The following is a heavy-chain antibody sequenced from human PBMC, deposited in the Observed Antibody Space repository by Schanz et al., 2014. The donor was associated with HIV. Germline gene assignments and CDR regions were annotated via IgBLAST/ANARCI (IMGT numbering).Heavy chain of an antibody. CDR2: ISESGGRT. Sequence: EVQLLESGGGLEQPGGSLRLSCAASGFNFNNYAMTWVRQAPGKGLAWVSSISESGGRTYYADSVNGRFTISRDNSKNTLYLQMTTLRIDDTAVYYCAKPEYDSRGNSQSHFDYWGQGTLVTVSS. CDR3: AKPEYDSRGNSQSHFDY. D-gene: IGHD3-22*01. J-gene: IGHJ4*02. V-gene: IGHV3-23*01. CDR1: GFNFNNYA.